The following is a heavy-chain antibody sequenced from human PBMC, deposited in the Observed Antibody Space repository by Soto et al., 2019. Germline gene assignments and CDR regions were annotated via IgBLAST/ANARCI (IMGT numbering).Heavy chain of an antibody. Sequence: ASVKVSCKASGYTFTGYYMHWVRQAPGQGLEWMGWINPNSGGTNYAQKFQGRVTMTRDTSISTAYMELSRLRSDDTAVYYCARDMAGEKRWLQLFPYYGMDVWGQGTTVTVSS. D-gene: IGHD5-12*01. V-gene: IGHV1-2*02. J-gene: IGHJ6*02. CDR3: ARDMAGEKRWLQLFPYYGMDV. CDR1: GYTFTGYY. CDR2: INPNSGGT.